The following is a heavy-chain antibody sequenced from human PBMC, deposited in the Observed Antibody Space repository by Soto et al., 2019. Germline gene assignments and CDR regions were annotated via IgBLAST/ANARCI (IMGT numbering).Heavy chain of an antibody. CDR3: AKDALAYYDFWS. D-gene: IGHD3-3*01. CDR1: GLTFSSYA. CDR2: ISNSGRST. Sequence: QPXGSLGLSCAASGLTFSSYAMSGVRQAPGKGLEWVSHISNSGRSTKYADSVKGRFTISRDNSKNTLYLQMNSLRAEDTAIYYCAKDALAYYDFWSWGQGTLVTVSS. V-gene: IGHV3-23*01. J-gene: IGHJ4*02.